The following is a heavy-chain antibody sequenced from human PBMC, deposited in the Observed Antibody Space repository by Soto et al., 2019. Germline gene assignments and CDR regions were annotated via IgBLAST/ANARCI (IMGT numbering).Heavy chain of an antibody. J-gene: IGHJ5*01. Sequence: GGSLRLSCAASGFTFSRYGINWLRQAPGKGLEWVASISSSTSYVYYADSVKGRFSTSRDNAKNILYLEMYALRTEDTAVYYCARDPSEGRVGNWFESWGQGTLVTVSS. V-gene: IGHV3-21*06. CDR3: ARDPSEGRVGNWFES. D-gene: IGHD2-2*01. CDR2: ISSSTSYV. CDR1: GFTFSRYG.